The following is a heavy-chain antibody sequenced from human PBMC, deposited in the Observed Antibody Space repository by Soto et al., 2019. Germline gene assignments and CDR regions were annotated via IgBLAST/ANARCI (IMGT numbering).Heavy chain of an antibody. V-gene: IGHV4-30-2*01. J-gene: IGHJ6*02. CDR1: GGSISSGGYS. D-gene: IGHD3-10*01. CDR3: ARHITMVRGVIIIYYYYGMDV. CDR2: IYHSGST. Sequence: SETLSLTCAVSGGSISSGGYSWSWIRQPPGKGLEWIGYIYHSGSTYYNPSLKSRVTISVDRSKNQFSLKLSSVTAADTAVYYCARHITMVRGVIIIYYYYGMDVWGQGTTVTVSS.